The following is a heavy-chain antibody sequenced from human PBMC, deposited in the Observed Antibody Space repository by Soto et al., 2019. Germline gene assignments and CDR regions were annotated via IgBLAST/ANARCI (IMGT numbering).Heavy chain of an antibody. V-gene: IGHV4-34*01. CDR3: VRIRYQLPSSVLWLDP. CDR1: GGFHSESY. D-gene: IGHD3-16*01. J-gene: IGHJ5*02. Sequence: SETLSLTCAVYGGFHSESYWTWIRQPPGKGLEWIGEINHVGGTNYNPSLKSRVTMSVDTSQNQFSLRLISVTAADTAMYFCVRIRYQLPSSVLWLDPWGQGTPVTVSS. CDR2: INHVGGT.